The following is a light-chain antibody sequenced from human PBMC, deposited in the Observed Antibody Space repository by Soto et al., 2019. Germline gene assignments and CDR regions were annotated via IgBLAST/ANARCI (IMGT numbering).Light chain of an antibody. CDR1: QSVFSS. J-gene: IGKJ1*01. Sequence: EIVMTQSPATLSVSXXXXXXXXXRASQSVFSSLAWYQQRPGQAPRLLIYGSATRATGIPARFSGSGSGTEFTLTISSLQSEDSAVYYCQQYHSWPAFGQGTKVDIK. V-gene: IGKV3-15*01. CDR2: GSA. CDR3: QQYHSWPA.